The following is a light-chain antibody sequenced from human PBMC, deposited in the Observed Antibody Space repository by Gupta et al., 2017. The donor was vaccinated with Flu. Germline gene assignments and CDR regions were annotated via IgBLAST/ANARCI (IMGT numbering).Light chain of an antibody. Sequence: VGDRVTITCRASQDIGCWLAWYQQKPGKAPKLLIYSASTLQTGVPSRFSGGGYGTDFTLIISTLQPEDFATYFCQEANSFPLTFGGGTKV. J-gene: IGKJ4*01. CDR3: QEANSFPLT. V-gene: IGKV1-12*01. CDR1: QDIGCW. CDR2: SAS.